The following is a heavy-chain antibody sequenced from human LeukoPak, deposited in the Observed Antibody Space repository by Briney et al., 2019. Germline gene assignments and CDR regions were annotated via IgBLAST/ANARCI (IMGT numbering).Heavy chain of an antibody. D-gene: IGHD3-9*01. V-gene: IGHV3-49*04. CDR2: IRSKAYGGTT. Sequence: GGSLRLSCTASGFTFGDYAMSWVRQAPGKGLEWVGFIRSKAYGGTTEYAASVKGRFTISRDDSKSIAYLQMNSLKTEDTAVYYCTREAPLYYILTGGFDYWGQGTLVTVSS. J-gene: IGHJ4*02. CDR3: TREAPLYYILTGGFDY. CDR1: GFTFGDYA.